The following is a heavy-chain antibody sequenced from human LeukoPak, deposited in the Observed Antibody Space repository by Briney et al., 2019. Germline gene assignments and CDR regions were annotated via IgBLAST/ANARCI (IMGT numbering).Heavy chain of an antibody. CDR3: ATGYSSGWYINYYYYGMDV. Sequence: ASVKVSCKASGYTFTSYDINWVRQATGQGLEWMGWMNPNSGNTGYAQKFQGRVTMTRNTSISTAYMELSSLRSEDTAVYYCATGYSSGWYINYYYYGMDVWGQGTTVTVSS. D-gene: IGHD6-19*01. J-gene: IGHJ6*02. CDR2: MNPNSGNT. CDR1: GYTFTSYD. V-gene: IGHV1-8*01.